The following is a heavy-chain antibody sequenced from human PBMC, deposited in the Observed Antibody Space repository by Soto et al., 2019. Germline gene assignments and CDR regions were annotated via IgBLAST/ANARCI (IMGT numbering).Heavy chain of an antibody. Sequence: ASVKVSCKASGYTFTSYDINWVRQATGQGLEWMGWMNPNSGNTGYAQKFQGRVTMTRNTSISTAYMELCSLRSEDTAVYYCARGFHPAAGPHKYYYYYYMDVWGKGTTVTVSS. CDR1: GYTFTSYD. D-gene: IGHD6-13*01. CDR3: ARGFHPAAGPHKYYYYYYMDV. V-gene: IGHV1-8*01. CDR2: MNPNSGNT. J-gene: IGHJ6*03.